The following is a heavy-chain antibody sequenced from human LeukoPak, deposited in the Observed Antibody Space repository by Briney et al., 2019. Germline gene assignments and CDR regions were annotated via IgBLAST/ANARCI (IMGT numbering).Heavy chain of an antibody. V-gene: IGHV1-3*01. Sequence: ASVKVSCKASGYTFTGYYMHWVRQAPGQRLEWMGWINAGNGNTKYSQKFQGRVTITRDTSASTAYMELSSLRSEDTAVYYCAAGESYGGNLDYWGRGTLVTVSS. CDR2: INAGNGNT. CDR3: AAGESYGGNLDY. CDR1: GYTFTGYY. D-gene: IGHD4-23*01. J-gene: IGHJ4*02.